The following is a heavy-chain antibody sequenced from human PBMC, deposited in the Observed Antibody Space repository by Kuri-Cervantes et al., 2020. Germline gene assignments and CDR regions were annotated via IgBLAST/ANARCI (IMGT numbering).Heavy chain of an antibody. D-gene: IGHD3-10*01. Sequence: GESLKISCAASGFTFDDYGMSWVRQAPGKGLEWVSVIYSGGSTYYADSVKGRFTISRDNSKNTLYLQMNSLRAEDTAVYYCARSMWFGEFGFYYYYGMDVWGQGTTVTDSS. V-gene: IGHV3-53*01. CDR2: IYSGGST. CDR3: ARSMWFGEFGFYYYYGMDV. J-gene: IGHJ6*02. CDR1: GFTFDDYG.